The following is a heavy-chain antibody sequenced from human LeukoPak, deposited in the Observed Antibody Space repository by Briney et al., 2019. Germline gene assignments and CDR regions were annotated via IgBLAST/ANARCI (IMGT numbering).Heavy chain of an antibody. D-gene: IGHD3-3*01. CDR2: ITGDGGTT. Sequence: GGSLRLSCAASGFTFDDYTMHWFRQPPGRGLQWVSLITGDGGTTSYAGSVKGRFTISRDNSKNSLYLHMSSLGNEDTALYYCAKGHFGAGHYWGQGTLVTVSS. J-gene: IGHJ4*02. CDR3: AKGHFGAGHY. CDR1: GFTFDDYT. V-gene: IGHV3-43*02.